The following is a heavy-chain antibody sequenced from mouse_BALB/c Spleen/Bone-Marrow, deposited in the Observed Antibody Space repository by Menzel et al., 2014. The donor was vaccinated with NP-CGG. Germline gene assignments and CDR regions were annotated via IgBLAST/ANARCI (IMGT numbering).Heavy chain of an antibody. J-gene: IGHJ4*01. CDR3: ARARSTMITTGAMDY. CDR2: ISSGSSTI. V-gene: IGHV5-17*02. D-gene: IGHD2-4*01. Sequence: EVKLAESGGGLVQPGGSRKLSCAASGFTFSRSGMHWVRQAPEKGLEWVAYISSGSSTIYYADTMKGRFTISRDNPKNTLFLQMTSLRSEDTAMYYCARARSTMITTGAMDYWGQGTSVTVSS. CDR1: GFTFSRSG.